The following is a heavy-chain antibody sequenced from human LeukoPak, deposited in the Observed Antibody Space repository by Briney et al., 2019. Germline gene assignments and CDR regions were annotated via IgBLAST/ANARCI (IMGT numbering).Heavy chain of an antibody. CDR3: AREGRPGIAVAGTPFFDY. J-gene: IGHJ4*02. CDR2: IYHSGST. V-gene: IGHV4-30-2*01. CDR1: GGSISSGGYY. Sequence: SQTLSLTCTVSGGSISSGGYYWSWIRQPPGKGLEWIGYIYHSGSTYYNPSLKSRVTISVDRSKNQFSLKLSSVTAADTAVYYCAREGRPGIAVAGTPFFDYWGQGTLVTVSS. D-gene: IGHD6-19*01.